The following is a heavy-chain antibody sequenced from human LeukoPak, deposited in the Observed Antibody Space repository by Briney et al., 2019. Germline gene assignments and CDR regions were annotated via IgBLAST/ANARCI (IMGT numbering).Heavy chain of an antibody. Sequence: GGSLRLSCAASGFTFSTYSMTWVRQAPGKRLEWVSYISSTSSPIYYADSVKGRFTMSRDNAKNSLYLQMNSLRAEDTAVYYCARDGHSGYEESWGQGTLVTVSS. CDR2: ISSTSSPI. D-gene: IGHD5-12*01. J-gene: IGHJ4*02. CDR1: GFTFSTYS. CDR3: ARDGHSGYEES. V-gene: IGHV3-48*04.